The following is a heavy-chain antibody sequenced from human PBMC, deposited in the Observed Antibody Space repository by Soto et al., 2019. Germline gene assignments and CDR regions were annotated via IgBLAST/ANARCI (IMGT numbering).Heavy chain of an antibody. J-gene: IGHJ6*02. CDR1: GFTFSSYA. CDR2: ISGSGEST. CDR3: AKDRDGAAAGPTKFYGMDV. D-gene: IGHD6-13*01. Sequence: EVQLLESGGGLVQPGGSLRLSCAASGFTFSSYAMSWVRQAPVKGLEWVSVISGSGESTYYADSVRGRFTISKDKSKNTLYMQMNSLRAEDTAVYYCAKDRDGAAAGPTKFYGMDVWGQGTTVTVSS. V-gene: IGHV3-23*01.